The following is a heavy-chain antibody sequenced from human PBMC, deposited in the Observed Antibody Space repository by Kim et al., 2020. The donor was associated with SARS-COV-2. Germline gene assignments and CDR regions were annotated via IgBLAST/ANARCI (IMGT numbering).Heavy chain of an antibody. Sequence: SETLSLTCTDSGGSISSYYWSWIRQPPGKGLEWIGYIYYSGSTNYNPSLKSRVTISVDTSKNQFSLKLSSVTAADTAVYYCARGVTMVRGTRYFDLWGRGTLVTVSS. D-gene: IGHD3-10*01. V-gene: IGHV4-59*13. CDR2: IYYSGST. J-gene: IGHJ2*01. CDR3: ARGVTMVRGTRYFDL. CDR1: GGSISSYY.